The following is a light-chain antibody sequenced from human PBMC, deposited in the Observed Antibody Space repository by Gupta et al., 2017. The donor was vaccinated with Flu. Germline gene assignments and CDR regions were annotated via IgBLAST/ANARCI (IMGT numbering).Light chain of an antibody. CDR1: SSCFGGCNF. CDR3: CSDAASNNIVV. CDR2: DVI. V-gene: IGLV2-11*01. Sequence: VTIYTTGTSSCFGGCNFVYWSPHHPDQAPKLLIYDVISRRSAAPARFSGSKSATTASLTITWLQAEDEADYYCCSDAASNNIVVFGGGTKLTVL. J-gene: IGLJ2*01.